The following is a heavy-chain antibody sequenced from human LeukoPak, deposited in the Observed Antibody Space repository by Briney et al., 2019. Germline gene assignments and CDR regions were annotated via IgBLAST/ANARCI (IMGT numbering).Heavy chain of an antibody. J-gene: IGHJ5*02. D-gene: IGHD6-13*01. Sequence: SETLSLTCTVSGASISSYYWDWIRQPAGKGLEWIGRVYTSGNTNYNPSLKSRVTMSVDTSKNQFSLRLNSVTAADTAVYYCARDQGTGQQLGYNWFDPWGQGTLVTVSS. V-gene: IGHV4-4*07. CDR3: ARDQGTGQQLGYNWFDP. CDR1: GASISSYY. CDR2: VYTSGNT.